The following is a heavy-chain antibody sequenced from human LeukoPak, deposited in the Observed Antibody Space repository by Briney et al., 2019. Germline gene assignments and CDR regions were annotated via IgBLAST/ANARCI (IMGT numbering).Heavy chain of an antibody. Sequence: ASVKVSCKASGYTFTSYYMHWVRQAPGQGLEWMGIINPSGGSTSYVQKFQGRVTMTRDMSTSTVYMELSSLRSEDTAVYYCARENYGDSYYYYYYYYMDVWGKGTTVTVSS. CDR1: GYTFTSYY. V-gene: IGHV1-46*01. D-gene: IGHD4-17*01. CDR3: ARENYGDSYYYYYYYYMDV. CDR2: INPSGGST. J-gene: IGHJ6*03.